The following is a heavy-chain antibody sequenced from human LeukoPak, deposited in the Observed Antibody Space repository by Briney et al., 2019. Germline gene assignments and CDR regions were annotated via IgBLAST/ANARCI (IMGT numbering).Heavy chain of an antibody. CDR2: IKQDGSEK. Sequence: GGSLRLSCAASGFTFSSCWMSWVRQAPGEGLEWVANIKQDGSEKYYVDSVKGRFTISRDNAKNSLYLQMNSLRAEDTAVYYCARGDELRYFDWLSNFDYWGQGTLVTVSS. CDR3: ARGDELRYFDWLSNFDY. CDR1: GFTFSSCW. J-gene: IGHJ4*02. D-gene: IGHD3-9*01. V-gene: IGHV3-7*01.